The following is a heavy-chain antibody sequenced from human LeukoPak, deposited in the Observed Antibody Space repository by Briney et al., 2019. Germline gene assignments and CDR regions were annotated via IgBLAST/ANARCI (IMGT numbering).Heavy chain of an antibody. CDR1: GASISSGNYY. J-gene: IGHJ3*02. Sequence: PSQTLSLTCTVSGASISSGNYYWTWIRQPAGKGLEWIGRLHTSGSTNYNPSLKSRVAISIDTSKNQFSLNLNSVTAAETAIYYCARDRAGDSFDIWGQGAMVTVSA. V-gene: IGHV4-61*02. CDR3: ARDRAGDSFDI. CDR2: LHTSGST. D-gene: IGHD7-27*01.